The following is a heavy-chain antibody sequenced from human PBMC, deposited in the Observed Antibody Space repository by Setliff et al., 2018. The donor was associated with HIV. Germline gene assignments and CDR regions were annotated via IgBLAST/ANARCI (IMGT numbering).Heavy chain of an antibody. V-gene: IGHV3-11*03. Sequence: GGSLRLSCAASGFTFSDYYMNWIRQAPGKGLEWISYISTSSSQTDYADSVKGRFTISRDNAKNSLYLQMDSLRVEDTAVYYCASSNYYDSRGYYIRGHDYWGQGTLVTVSS. CDR2: ISTSSSQT. D-gene: IGHD3-22*01. J-gene: IGHJ4*02. CDR1: GFTFSDYY. CDR3: ASSNYYDSRGYYIRGHDY.